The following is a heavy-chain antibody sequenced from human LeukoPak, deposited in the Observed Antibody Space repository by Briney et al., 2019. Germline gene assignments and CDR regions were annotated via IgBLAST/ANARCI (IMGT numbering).Heavy chain of an antibody. D-gene: IGHD6-13*01. CDR2: IYSGGST. Sequence: GGSLRLSCAASGFTVSSNYMSWVRQAPGEGLEWVSVIYSGGSTYYADSVKGRFTISRDNSKNTLYLQMNSLRVEDTAVYYCASGNSSSWYNYFDYWGQGTLVTVSS. V-gene: IGHV3-66*02. J-gene: IGHJ4*02. CDR3: ASGNSSSWYNYFDY. CDR1: GFTVSSNY.